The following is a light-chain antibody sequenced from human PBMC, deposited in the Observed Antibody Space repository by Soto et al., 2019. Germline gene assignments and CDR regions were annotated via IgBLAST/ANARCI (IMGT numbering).Light chain of an antibody. CDR2: DVS. Sequence: QSVLTQSASVSGSPGQSMTISCTGPSSDVGGYNYVSWYQQHPGKAPKLMIYDVSNRPSGVSNRFSGSKSGNTASLTISGLQAEDEADYYCSSYTSSSSLYVFGTGNKVTVL. J-gene: IGLJ1*01. V-gene: IGLV2-14*01. CDR3: SSYTSSSSLYV. CDR1: SSDVGGYNY.